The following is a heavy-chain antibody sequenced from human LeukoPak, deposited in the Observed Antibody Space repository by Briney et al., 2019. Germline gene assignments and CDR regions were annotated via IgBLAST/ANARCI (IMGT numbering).Heavy chain of an antibody. Sequence: SETLSLTCTVSGYSISSGYYWGWIRQPPGKGLEWIGSIYHSGSTYYNPSLKSRVTISVDTSKNQFSLKLSSVTAADTAVYYCAGVVYGDYAGDIYNWFDPWGQGTQVTVSS. CDR2: IYHSGST. CDR1: GYSISSGYY. V-gene: IGHV4-38-2*02. CDR3: AGVVYGDYAGDIYNWFDP. J-gene: IGHJ5*02. D-gene: IGHD4-17*01.